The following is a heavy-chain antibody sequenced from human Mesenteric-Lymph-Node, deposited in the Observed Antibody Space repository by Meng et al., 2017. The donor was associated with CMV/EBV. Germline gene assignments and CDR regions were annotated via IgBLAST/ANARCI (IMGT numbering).Heavy chain of an antibody. CDR1: GGSVSGKSGA. CDR3: ARGWLRAGFDY. V-gene: IGHV6-1*01. D-gene: IGHD5-12*01. CDR2: TYYTSEWHN. Sequence: ISGGSVSGKSGAWNWIRQSPSRGLEWLGMTYYTSEWHNDYAESLKSRITINPDTSKNQLSLELKSVTPDDTAMYYCARGWLRAGFDYWGQGTLVTVSS. J-gene: IGHJ4*02.